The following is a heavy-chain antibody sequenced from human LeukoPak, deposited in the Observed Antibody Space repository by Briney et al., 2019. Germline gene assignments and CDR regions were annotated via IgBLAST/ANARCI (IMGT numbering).Heavy chain of an antibody. V-gene: IGHV4-4*09. D-gene: IGHD7-27*01. Sequence: LETLSLTCSVSGGSVNSYYWSWIRQPPGKGLEWIGYIYTTGRANYNPSLKSRVTISVDTSKNQFSLKLSSVTAADTAVCYCAKILGSGVWYGFDIWGQGTMVTVSS. CDR3: AKILGSGVWYGFDI. J-gene: IGHJ3*02. CDR2: IYTTGRA. CDR1: GGSVNSYY.